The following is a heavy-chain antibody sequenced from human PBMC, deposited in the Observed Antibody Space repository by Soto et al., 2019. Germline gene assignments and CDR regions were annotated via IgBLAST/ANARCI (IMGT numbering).Heavy chain of an antibody. D-gene: IGHD1-1*01. Sequence: GGSLRLSCAASGFTFSSYAMHWVRQAPGKGLEWVAVISYDGSNKYYADSVKGRFTISRDNSKNTLYLQMNSLRAEDTAVYYCARSDEVPGFDYWGQGTLVTVS. J-gene: IGHJ4*02. CDR2: ISYDGSNK. CDR1: GFTFSSYA. CDR3: ARSDEVPGFDY. V-gene: IGHV3-30-3*01.